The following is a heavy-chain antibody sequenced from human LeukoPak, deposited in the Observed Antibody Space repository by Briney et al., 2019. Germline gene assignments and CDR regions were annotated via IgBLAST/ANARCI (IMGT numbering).Heavy chain of an antibody. CDR1: GFTFDDYA. Sequence: GRSLRLSCAASGFTFDDYAMHWVRQAPGKGLEWVSGISWNSGTRGYAVSVRGRFTISRDNSKNTLYLQMNSLRAEDTAVYYCAKGGDGYNYVGYWGQGTLVTVSS. CDR3: AKGGDGYNYVGY. J-gene: IGHJ4*02. D-gene: IGHD5-24*01. V-gene: IGHV3-9*01. CDR2: ISWNSGTR.